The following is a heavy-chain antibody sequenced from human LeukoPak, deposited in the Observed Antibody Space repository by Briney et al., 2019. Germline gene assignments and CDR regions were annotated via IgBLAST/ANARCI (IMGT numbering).Heavy chain of an antibody. CDR1: GFTFRYYA. Sequence: PGGSLRLSCAASGFTFRYYAMHWVRQPPGKGLEWIGEINHSGSTNYNPSLKSRVTISIDTSKNQFSLKLSSVTAADTAVYYCARGRGYSYYYYGMDVWGQGTTVTVSS. CDR3: ARGRGYSYYYYGMDV. CDR2: INHSGST. J-gene: IGHJ6*02. V-gene: IGHV4-34*01. D-gene: IGHD3-10*01.